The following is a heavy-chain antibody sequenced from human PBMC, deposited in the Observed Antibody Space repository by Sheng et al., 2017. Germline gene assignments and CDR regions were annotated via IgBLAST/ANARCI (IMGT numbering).Heavy chain of an antibody. V-gene: IGHV1-69*04. CDR1: GGTFSSYA. J-gene: IGHJ4*02. CDR3: ARDPLGDYGDYDYEGY. Sequence: QVQLVQSGAEVKKPGSSVKVSCKASGGTFSSYAISWVRQAPGQGLEWMGGIIPILGIANYAQKFQGRVTITADKSTSTAYMELSSLRSEDTAVYYCARDPLGDYGDYDYEGYWGQGTLVTVSS. D-gene: IGHD4-17*01. CDR2: IIPILGIA.